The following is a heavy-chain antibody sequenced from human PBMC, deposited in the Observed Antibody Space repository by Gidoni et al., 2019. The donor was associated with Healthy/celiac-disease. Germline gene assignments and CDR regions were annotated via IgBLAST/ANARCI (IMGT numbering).Heavy chain of an antibody. J-gene: IGHJ6*02. CDR1: GFTFSSYA. D-gene: IGHD5-12*01. V-gene: IGHV3-23*01. Sequence: EVQLLESGGGLVQPGGSLRLSCAASGFTFSSYAMSWFRQAPGKGLEWVSAISGSGGSTYYADSVKGRFTISRDNSKNTLYLQMNSLRAEDTAVYYCAKGPLTITDYYYGMDVWGQGTTVTVSS. CDR2: ISGSGGST. CDR3: AKGPLTITDYYYGMDV.